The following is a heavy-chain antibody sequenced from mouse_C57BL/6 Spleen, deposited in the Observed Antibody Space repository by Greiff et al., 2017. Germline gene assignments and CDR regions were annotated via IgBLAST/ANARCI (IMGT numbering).Heavy chain of an antibody. CDR1: GYAFSSYW. CDR2: IYPGDGDT. D-gene: IGHD1-1*01. Sequence: LQESGAELVKPGASVKISCKASGYAFSSYWMNWVKQRPGKGLECIGQIYPGDGDTNYNGKFKGKATLTADKSSSTAYMQLSSLTSEDSAVYFCARGSHYYGSSFYAMDYWGQGTSVTVSS. V-gene: IGHV1-80*01. CDR3: ARGSHYYGSSFYAMDY. J-gene: IGHJ4*01.